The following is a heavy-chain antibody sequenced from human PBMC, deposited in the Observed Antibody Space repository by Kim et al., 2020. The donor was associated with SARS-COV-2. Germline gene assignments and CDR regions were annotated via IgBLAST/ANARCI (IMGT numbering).Heavy chain of an antibody. D-gene: IGHD2-15*01. CDR3: ARDSVVVAATTFDY. V-gene: IGHV1-46*01. Sequence: AQKSQGRVTITRDTSTSTVYMELSSLRSEDTAVYYCARDSVVVAATTFDYWGQGTLVTVSS. J-gene: IGHJ4*02.